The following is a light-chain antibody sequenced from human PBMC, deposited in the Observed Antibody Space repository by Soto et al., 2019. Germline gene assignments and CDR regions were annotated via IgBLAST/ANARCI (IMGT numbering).Light chain of an antibody. CDR2: EVN. CDR3: CLSPGSLTWM. Sequence: QSVLTQPRSVSGSPGQSVTISCTATDSDVGDSSHVSWYQLHPGKAPKLMIYEVNNRPSGVPDRFSGSKSGSTASLTISGLQAEDEAEYYCCLSPGSLTWMFGGGTKLTVL. J-gene: IGLJ3*02. V-gene: IGLV2-11*01. CDR1: DSDVGDSSH.